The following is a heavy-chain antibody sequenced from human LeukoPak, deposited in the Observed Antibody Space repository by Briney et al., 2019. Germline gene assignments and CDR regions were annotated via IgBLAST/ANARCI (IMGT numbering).Heavy chain of an antibody. CDR1: GFTFSSYA. V-gene: IGHV3-30-3*01. J-gene: IGHJ4*02. CDR2: ISYDGSNK. D-gene: IGHD1-26*01. Sequence: GGSLRLSCAASGFTFSSYAMHWVRQAPGKGLEWVAVISYDGSNKYYADSVKGRFTISRDNSKNTLYLQMNSLRAEDTAVYYCARVSMGGYFDYWGQGTLVTVSS. CDR3: ARVSMGGYFDY.